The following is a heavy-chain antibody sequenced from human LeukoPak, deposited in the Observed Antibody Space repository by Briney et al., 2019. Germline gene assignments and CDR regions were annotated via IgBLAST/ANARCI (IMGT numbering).Heavy chain of an antibody. D-gene: IGHD3-3*01. V-gene: IGHV4-34*01. Sequence: PSETLSLTCAVYGGSFSGYYWSWIRQPPGKGLEWIGEINHSGSTNYNPSLKSRVTISVDTSKNQFSLKLSSVTAAVTAVYYCARRPVLEWLLTSHFDYWGQGTLVTVSS. CDR1: GGSFSGYY. J-gene: IGHJ4*02. CDR2: INHSGST. CDR3: ARRPVLEWLLTSHFDY.